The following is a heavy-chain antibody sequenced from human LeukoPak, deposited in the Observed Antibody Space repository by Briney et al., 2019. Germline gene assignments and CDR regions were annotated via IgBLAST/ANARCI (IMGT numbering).Heavy chain of an antibody. D-gene: IGHD6-13*01. CDR2: IYYSGST. J-gene: IGHJ4*02. V-gene: IGHV4-59*08. CDR3: ARHDTPGYSSSWSFDY. CDR1: GGSISSYY. Sequence: SETLSLTRTVSGGSISSYYWSWIRQPPGKGLEWIGYIYYSGSTNYNPSLKSRVTISVDTSKNQFSLKLSSVTAADTAVYYCARHDTPGYSSSWSFDYWGQGTLVTVSS.